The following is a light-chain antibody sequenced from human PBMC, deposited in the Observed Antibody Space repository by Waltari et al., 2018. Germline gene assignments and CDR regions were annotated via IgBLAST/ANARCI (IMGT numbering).Light chain of an antibody. CDR2: QAS. J-gene: IGKJ4*01. V-gene: IGKV3-15*01. Sequence: EIVMTQSPGTLSVSPGESATLSCRASQSILNKLVWYQLKPGQAPRLLIYQASTRATGIPARFSGSGSGTEFTLTISSLQSEDSAVYYCQQYHNWPPLTFGGGTKVEIK. CDR3: QQYHNWPPLT. CDR1: QSILNK.